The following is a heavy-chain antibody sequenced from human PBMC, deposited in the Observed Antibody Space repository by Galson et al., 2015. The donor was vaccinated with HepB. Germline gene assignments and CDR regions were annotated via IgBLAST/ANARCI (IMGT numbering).Heavy chain of an antibody. Sequence: SLRLSCAASGFTFSSYAMSWVRQAPGKGLEWVSVIYSGGSTYYADSVKGRFTISRDNAKNSMYLQMNSLRVEDTALYYCARGHYGMDVWGQGITVTVSS. CDR2: IYSGGST. J-gene: IGHJ6*02. V-gene: IGHV3-66*01. CDR1: GFTFSSYA. CDR3: ARGHYGMDV.